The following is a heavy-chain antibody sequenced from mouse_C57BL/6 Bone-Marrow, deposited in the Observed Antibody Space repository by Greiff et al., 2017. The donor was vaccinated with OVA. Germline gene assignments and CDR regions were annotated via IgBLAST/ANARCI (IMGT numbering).Heavy chain of an antibody. J-gene: IGHJ2*01. CDR1: GYTFTSYW. D-gene: IGHD2-12*01. Sequence: VQLQQPGAELVRPGSSVKLSCKASGYTFTSYWMHWVKQRPIQGLEWIGNIDPSDSETHYNQKFKDKATLTVEKSSSTAYMQLSSLTSEDSAVYYCARGTIAYYFDYWGQGTTLTVSS. CDR2: IDPSDSET. CDR3: ARGTIAYYFDY. V-gene: IGHV1-52*01.